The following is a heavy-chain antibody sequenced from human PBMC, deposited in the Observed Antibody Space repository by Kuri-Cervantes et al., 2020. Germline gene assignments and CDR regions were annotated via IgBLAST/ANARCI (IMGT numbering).Heavy chain of an antibody. J-gene: IGHJ5*02. CDR3: ARDHDVAAAAGRDNWFDP. D-gene: IGHD6-13*01. CDR2: ISSSSSTI. Sequence: GESLKISCAASGFTFSNAWMSWVRQAPGKVLEWVSYISSSSSTIYYADSVKGRFTISRDNAKNSLYLQMNSLRAEDTAVYYCARDHDVAAAAGRDNWFDPWGQGTLVTVSS. V-gene: IGHV3-48*01. CDR1: GFTFSNAW.